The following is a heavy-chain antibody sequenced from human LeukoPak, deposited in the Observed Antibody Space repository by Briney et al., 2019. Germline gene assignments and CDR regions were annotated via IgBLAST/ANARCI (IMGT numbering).Heavy chain of an antibody. V-gene: IGHV3-7*01. J-gene: IGHJ4*02. CDR2: IKEDGNEI. CDR1: GFSFSSNC. Sequence: RGSLRLSCAVSGFSFSSNCMSWVRQAPGKGLEWVAKIKEDGNEIYYVDSVKGRFTISRDNTKNSLFLQMNSLRAEDTAVYYCATGGAVAGRFAYWGQGTLVTVSS. D-gene: IGHD6-19*01. CDR3: ATGGAVAGRFAY.